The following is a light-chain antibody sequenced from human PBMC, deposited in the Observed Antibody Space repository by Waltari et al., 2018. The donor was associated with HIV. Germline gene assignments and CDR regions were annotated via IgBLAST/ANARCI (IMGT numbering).Light chain of an antibody. J-gene: IGKJ2*03. CDR3: QQSDNNSHS. CDR2: AAS. V-gene: IGKV1-39*01. Sequence: DIHMPQSPYSLSSSVRHSVTITCRASESISNYLNWYQQKPGKAPKLLIYAASNLQSGVPSGFSGSGSGTDFTLTISSLQPEDFATYYCQQSDNNSHSFGQGTKLEIK. CDR1: ESISNY.